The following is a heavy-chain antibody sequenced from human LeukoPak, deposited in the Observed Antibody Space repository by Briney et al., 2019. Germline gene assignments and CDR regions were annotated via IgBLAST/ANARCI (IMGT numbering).Heavy chain of an antibody. V-gene: IGHV4-34*01. CDR1: GGSFSDYY. Sequence: SETLSLTCAVSGGSFSDYYWSWIRQPPGKGLEWIGEINHSGSTNYNPSLKSRVTISLDTSKNQFSLRLSFVTAADTAVYYCARRAAMVPYYFYAMDVWGQGTTVTVSS. J-gene: IGHJ6*02. D-gene: IGHD5-18*01. CDR2: INHSGST. CDR3: ARRAAMVPYYFYAMDV.